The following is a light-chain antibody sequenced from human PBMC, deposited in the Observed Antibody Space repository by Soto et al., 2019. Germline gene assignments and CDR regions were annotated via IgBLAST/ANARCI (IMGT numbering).Light chain of an antibody. J-gene: IGKJ3*01. CDR1: QGISSY. CDR3: QHGV. Sequence: DIQLTQSPSFLSASVGDRVTITCRASQGISSYLACYQQKPGKAPKLLIYAASTLQSGVPSRFRGSVSGIGFSLTVGSLQPEDFSCYVCQHGVFGPGTKVDIK. V-gene: IGKV1-9*01. CDR2: AAS.